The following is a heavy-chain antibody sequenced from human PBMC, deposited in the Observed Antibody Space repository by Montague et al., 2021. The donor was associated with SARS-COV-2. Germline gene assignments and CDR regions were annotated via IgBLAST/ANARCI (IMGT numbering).Heavy chain of an antibody. CDR3: ARESGFLDAFDI. CDR1: GGSMNSYY. D-gene: IGHD1-14*01. CDR2: IFYSGDT. Sequence: SETLSLTCDVSGGSMNSYYWSWIRQPPGKGLEWIGYIFYSGDTNNNPSLKSRVTISVDTSKNQFSLKLTSVTAADTAVYYCARESGFLDAFDIWGQGTMITVSS. V-gene: IGHV4-59*01. J-gene: IGHJ3*02.